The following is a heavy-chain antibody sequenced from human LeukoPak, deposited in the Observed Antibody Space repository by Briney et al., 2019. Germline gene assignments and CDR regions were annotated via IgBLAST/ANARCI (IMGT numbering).Heavy chain of an antibody. J-gene: IGHJ6*02. Sequence: PGGSLRLSCAASGFTFSDYYMSWVRQAPGKGLEWVSAISGSGGSTYYADSVKGRFTISRDNSKNTLYLQMNSLRAEDTAVYYCAKDLEGYGDYAYYYYGMDVWGQGTTVTVSS. V-gene: IGHV3-23*01. D-gene: IGHD4-17*01. CDR3: AKDLEGYGDYAYYYYGMDV. CDR1: GFTFSDYY. CDR2: ISGSGGST.